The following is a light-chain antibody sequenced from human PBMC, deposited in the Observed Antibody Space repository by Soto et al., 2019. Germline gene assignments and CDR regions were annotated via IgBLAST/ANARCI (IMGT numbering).Light chain of an antibody. V-gene: IGKV1-5*03. CDR3: QQYNGDSGT. CDR2: KAS. J-gene: IGKJ1*01. CDR1: QSISNL. Sequence: DIQMTQSPSTLSASVGDRVTITCRASQSISNLLAWYQQKPGKVPKLLIYKASSLQSGVPSRFSGSGSWTEFTLTISSLQPDDFATYFCQQYNGDSGTFGHETKVEIK.